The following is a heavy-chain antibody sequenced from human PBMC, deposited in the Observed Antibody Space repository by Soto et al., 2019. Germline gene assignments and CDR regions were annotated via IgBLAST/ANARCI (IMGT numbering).Heavy chain of an antibody. V-gene: IGHV4-39*01. J-gene: IGHJ2*01. D-gene: IGHD2-15*01. CDR2: MYYSGST. CDR3: ARHVVVVVAATVYFDL. CDR1: GGSISSSSYY. Sequence: SETLSLTCTVSGGSISSSSYYWGWIRQPPGKGLEWIGSMYYSGSTYYNPSLKSRVTISVDTSKNQFSLKLSSVTAADTAVYYCARHVVVVVAATVYFDLWGRGTLVTVSS.